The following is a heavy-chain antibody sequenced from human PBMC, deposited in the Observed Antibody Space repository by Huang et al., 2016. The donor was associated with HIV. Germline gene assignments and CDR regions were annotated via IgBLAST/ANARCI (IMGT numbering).Heavy chain of an antibody. Sequence: QVQLVQSGAEVKRPGSSVKVSCKASGGSFSDFAINWVRQAPGQGREWVGGVIPVLATPVDAQKFQDRVTITADESTTTVFMELRSRRSDDTAVYYCARARAGYYEASGSSGIPFESWGQGTMITVSS. D-gene: IGHD3-16*01. V-gene: IGHV1-69*01. J-gene: IGHJ3*02. CDR3: ARARAGYYEASGSSGIPFES. CDR2: VIPVLATP. CDR1: GGSFSDFA.